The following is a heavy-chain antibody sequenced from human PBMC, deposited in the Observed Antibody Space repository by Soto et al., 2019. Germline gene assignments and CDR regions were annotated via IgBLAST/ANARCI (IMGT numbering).Heavy chain of an antibody. D-gene: IGHD3-9*01. J-gene: IGHJ4*02. Sequence: QVQLQESGPGLVKPSQTLSLTCTVSGGSISSGDYYWSWIRQPPGKGLEWIGYIYYSGTTYYNPSLKSRVIISVDTSKNQFSLKLSSVTAADTAVYYCARDQGYNVLTASYTSYYFDYWGQGTLVTVSS. V-gene: IGHV4-30-4*01. CDR3: ARDQGYNVLTASYTSYYFDY. CDR1: GGSISSGDYY. CDR2: IYYSGTT.